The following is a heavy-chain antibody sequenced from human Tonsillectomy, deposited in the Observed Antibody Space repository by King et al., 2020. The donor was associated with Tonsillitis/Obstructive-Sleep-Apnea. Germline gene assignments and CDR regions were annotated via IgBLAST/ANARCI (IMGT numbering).Heavy chain of an antibody. CDR3: ARDVDHSYDY. CDR1: GGTFSSYA. CDR2: IIPILGTS. D-gene: IGHD4-11*01. Sequence: QLVQSGAEVKKPGSSVKVSCKASGGTFSSYAFSWVRQAPGQGLQWMGGIIPILGTSNYAQNFQVRVTITADESSSTAYMELSSLRSEDTAVYYCARDVDHSYDYWGQGTLVTVSS. J-gene: IGHJ4*02. V-gene: IGHV1-69*12.